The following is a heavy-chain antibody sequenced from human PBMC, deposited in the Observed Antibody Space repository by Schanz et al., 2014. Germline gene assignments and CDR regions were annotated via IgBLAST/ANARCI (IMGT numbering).Heavy chain of an antibody. Sequence: QVQLVQSGAEVRKPGSSVRVSCKASGGTFTSYAFSWVRQAPGQGLEWMGRIIPIVDITNYAQKFLGRVTITRDSSLPTDFLPLPSLLSSQLYFSFCATIGVNDYWRFGLDLWGQGTTVTVSS. D-gene: IGHD3-16*01. J-gene: IGHJ6*02. CDR3: ATIGVNDYWRFGLDL. CDR1: GGTFTSYA. V-gene: IGHV1-69*04. CDR2: IIPIVDIT.